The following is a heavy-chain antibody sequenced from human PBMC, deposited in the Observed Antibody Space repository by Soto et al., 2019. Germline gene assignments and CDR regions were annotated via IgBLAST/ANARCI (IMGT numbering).Heavy chain of an antibody. CDR1: ELTFQTYS. J-gene: IGHJ3*02. CDR2: ISETSIAI. Sequence: PGGSLTRSSLGCELTFQTYSMNWVRQVPGKGLEWVSYISETSIAIYYEDSVKGRFTISRDTSKNTVYLQMNSLTAGDTAVYYCAKATATGGGAFEIYGQGTMVTVSS. D-gene: IGHD2-8*02. V-gene: IGHV3-48*01. CDR3: AKATATGGGAFEI.